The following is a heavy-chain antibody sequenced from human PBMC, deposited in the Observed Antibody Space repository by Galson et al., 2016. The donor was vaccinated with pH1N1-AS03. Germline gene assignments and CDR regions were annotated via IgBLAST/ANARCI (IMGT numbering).Heavy chain of an antibody. J-gene: IGHJ4*02. CDR1: GFSFSHYP. D-gene: IGHD1-1*01. CDR3: AKGSGN. Sequence: SLRLSCAASGFSFSHYPMHWVRQAPGKGLEWVAVSWKDGWSADYADSVKGRFTISRDNIENTLFLQMNSLRGDDMAVYYCAKGSGNWGQGTLVTVSS. V-gene: IGHV3-33*06. CDR2: SWKDGWSA.